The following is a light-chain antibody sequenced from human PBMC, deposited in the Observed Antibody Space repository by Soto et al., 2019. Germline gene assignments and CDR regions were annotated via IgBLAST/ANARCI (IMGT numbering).Light chain of an antibody. J-gene: IGKJ1*01. Sequence: DIVLTQSPATLSLSPGDRATLSCRASRTVDSYLAWYQQKPGQAPRLLIFDASKRATGIPPRFSGSGSGTDVTLTSNSLEPEDFAIYYWHQRSKWPQTFGQGTKVEMK. V-gene: IGKV3-11*01. CDR2: DAS. CDR3: HQRSKWPQT. CDR1: RTVDSY.